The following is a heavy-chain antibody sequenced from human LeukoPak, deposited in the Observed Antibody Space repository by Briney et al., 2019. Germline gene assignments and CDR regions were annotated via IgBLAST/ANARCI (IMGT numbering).Heavy chain of an antibody. V-gene: IGHV1-2*02. CDR2: INPDNGGT. CDR3: TREARVGDWFDP. J-gene: IGHJ5*02. D-gene: IGHD2-2*01. CDR1: GYTFTDYY. Sequence: ASVKVSCRASGYTFTDYYIHWVRQAPGQGLEWMGWINPDNGGTNYAQKFQGRVTMTRDTSIRTVYMDLSRLRSDDTAVFYCTREARVGDWFDPWGQGTQVTVSS.